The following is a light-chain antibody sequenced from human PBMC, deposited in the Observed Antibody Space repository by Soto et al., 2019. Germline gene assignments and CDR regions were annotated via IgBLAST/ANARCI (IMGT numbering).Light chain of an antibody. Sequence: EIVLTQSPGSLSLSPGERATLSCRASQSVTSNYLAWYQQKPGQAPRLLIYGASTRATGIPARFSGSGSGTEFTLTISSLQSEDFAVYYCQQYNNWALVIFGGGTKVDIK. CDR1: QSVTSN. J-gene: IGKJ4*01. CDR2: GAS. V-gene: IGKV3-15*01. CDR3: QQYNNWALVI.